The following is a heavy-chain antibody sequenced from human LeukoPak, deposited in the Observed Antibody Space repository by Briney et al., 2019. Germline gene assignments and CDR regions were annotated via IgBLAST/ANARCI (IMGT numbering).Heavy chain of an antibody. V-gene: IGHV3-30*04. Sequence: PGGSLRLSCAASGFTFSMYPMHWVRQAPGKGLEWVAVVADDGKDKHYVESVKGRFTISRDNSKNTLYLQMNSLRVEDTAVYYCARDRHIAGAGYYFDYWGQGTLVTVSS. CDR3: ARDRHIAGAGYYFDY. J-gene: IGHJ4*02. CDR1: GFTFSMYP. D-gene: IGHD6-19*01. CDR2: VADDGKDK.